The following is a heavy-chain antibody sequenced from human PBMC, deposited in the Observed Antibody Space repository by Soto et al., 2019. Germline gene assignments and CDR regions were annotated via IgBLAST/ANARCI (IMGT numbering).Heavy chain of an antibody. CDR2: INHSGST. Sequence: QVQLQQWGAGLLKPSETLSLTCAVSGGSFSGYYWTWIRQPPGTGLEWIGEINHSGSTNYNPSLKTRVTISVDTSKSQFSLKLTSVTAADTAVYDCARDKITGLFDYWGQGTLVTVSS. CDR3: ARDKITGLFDY. CDR1: GGSFSGYY. J-gene: IGHJ4*02. V-gene: IGHV4-34*01. D-gene: IGHD2-8*02.